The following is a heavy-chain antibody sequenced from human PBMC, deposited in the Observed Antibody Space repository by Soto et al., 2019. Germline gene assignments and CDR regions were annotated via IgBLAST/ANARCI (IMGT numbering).Heavy chain of an antibody. CDR3: ARDHRYTIWSGMDV. CDR2: ISSSSSYI. J-gene: IGHJ6*02. Sequence: GGSRRLSCAASGFTFSSYSMNWVRQAPGKGLEWVSSISSSSSYIYYADSVKGRFTISRDNAKNSLYLQMNSLRAEDTAVYYCARDHRYTIWSGMDVWGQGTTVTVSS. CDR1: GFTFSSYS. D-gene: IGHD3-9*01. V-gene: IGHV3-21*01.